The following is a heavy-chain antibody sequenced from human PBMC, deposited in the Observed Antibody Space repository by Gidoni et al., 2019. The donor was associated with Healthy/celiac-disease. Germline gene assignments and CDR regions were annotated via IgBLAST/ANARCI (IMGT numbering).Heavy chain of an antibody. CDR2: IIPIFGTA. V-gene: IGHV1-69*06. Sequence: QVQLVQSGAEVKKPGSSVKVSCKASGGTFSSYAISWVRQAPCQGLEWMGGIIPIFGTANYAQKFQDRVTITADKSTSTAYMELSSLRSEDTAVYYCARVYDFWSGYPKYYYYGMDVWGQGTTVTVSS. CDR3: ARVYDFWSGYPKYYYYGMDV. CDR1: GGTFSSYA. D-gene: IGHD3-3*01. J-gene: IGHJ6*02.